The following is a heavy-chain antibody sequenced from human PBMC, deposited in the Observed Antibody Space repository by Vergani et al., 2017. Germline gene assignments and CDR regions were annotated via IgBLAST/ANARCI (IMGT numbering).Heavy chain of an antibody. J-gene: IGHJ4*02. V-gene: IGHV3-30*18. CDR1: GFTFSSYG. D-gene: IGHD2-2*02. CDR2: ISYDGSNK. CDR3: AKELRGRYGPWDIVVVPAAIKGYGHIVYPYYFDY. Sequence: QVQLVESGGGVVQPGRSLRLSCAASGFTFSSYGMHWVRQAPGKGLEWVAVISYDGSNKYYADSVKGRFTISRDNSKNTLYLQMNSLRAEDTAVYYCAKELRGRYGPWDIVVVPAAIKGYGHIVYPYYFDYWGQGTLVTVSS.